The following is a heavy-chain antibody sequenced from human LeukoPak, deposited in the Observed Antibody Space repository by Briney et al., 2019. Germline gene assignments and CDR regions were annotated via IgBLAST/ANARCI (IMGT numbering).Heavy chain of an antibody. CDR2: IYYSGST. V-gene: IGHV4-59*11. CDR1: GGSISSHY. J-gene: IGHJ4*02. CDR3: AGELAGNFIDY. D-gene: IGHD3-3*02. Sequence: PSETLSLTCTVSGGSISSHYWSWIRQPPGKGLERIGYIYYSGSTNYNPSLKSRVTISIDTSKNQFSLKLSSVTAADTAVYYCAGELAGNFIDYWGQGTLVTVSS.